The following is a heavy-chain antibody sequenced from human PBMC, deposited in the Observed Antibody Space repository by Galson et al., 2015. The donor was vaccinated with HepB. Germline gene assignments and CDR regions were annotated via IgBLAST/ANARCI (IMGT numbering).Heavy chain of an antibody. CDR1: GFTFKTHG. V-gene: IGHV3-30*18. D-gene: IGHD3-22*01. CDR2: ITFDGKNI. J-gene: IGHJ4*02. CDR3: AKDYYDSSGLLDS. Sequence: LRLSCAASGFTFKTHGMHWVRQAPGKGLEWVAIITFDGKNIYYADSVKGRFPFSRDNSKNTLYLQMNRLRADDTGVYFCAKDYYDSSGLLDSWGQGSLVTVSS.